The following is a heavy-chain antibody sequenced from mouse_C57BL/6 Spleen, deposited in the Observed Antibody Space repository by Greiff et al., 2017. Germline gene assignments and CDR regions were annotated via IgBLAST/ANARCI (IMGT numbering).Heavy chain of an antibody. D-gene: IGHD2-1*01. V-gene: IGHV1-4*01. CDR1: GYTFTSYT. Sequence: VQLQQSGAELARPGASVKMSCKASGYTFTSYTMHWVKQRPGQGLEWIGYINPSSGYTKYNQKFKDKATLTADKASSTAYMQLSSLTSEDSAVYYCARGGNPDWYFDVWGTGTTVTVSS. J-gene: IGHJ1*03. CDR2: INPSSGYT. CDR3: ARGGNPDWYFDV.